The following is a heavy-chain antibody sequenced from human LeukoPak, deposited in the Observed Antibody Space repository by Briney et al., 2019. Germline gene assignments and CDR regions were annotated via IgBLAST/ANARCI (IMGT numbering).Heavy chain of an antibody. Sequence: SSETLSLTCTVSGGSISSYYWSWIRQPPGKGLEWIGYIYYSGSTNYNPSLKSRVTISVDTSKNQSSLKLSSVTAADTAVHYCARDHVVPSSYFDYWGQGTLVTVSS. V-gene: IGHV4-59*01. CDR2: IYYSGST. J-gene: IGHJ4*02. CDR1: GGSISSYY. D-gene: IGHD2-15*01. CDR3: ARDHVVPSSYFDY.